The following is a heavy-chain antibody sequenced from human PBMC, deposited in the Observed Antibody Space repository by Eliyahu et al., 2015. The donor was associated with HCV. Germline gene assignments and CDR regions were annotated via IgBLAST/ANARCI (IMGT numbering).Heavy chain of an antibody. V-gene: IGHV4-34*01. CDR3: ASGEADRKGALLGRMDV. Sequence: QVQLQQWGAGLLKPSETLSLXCAVXGXSXXGDFWSXIRQPPGKGLEWIGEINHSGSTNYNPSLKSRVTISVDTSKNQFSLKLSSVTAADTAVYYCASGEADRKGALLGRMDVWGKGTTVTVSS. J-gene: IGHJ6*03. CDR2: INHSGST. D-gene: IGHD3-10*01. CDR1: GXSXXGDF.